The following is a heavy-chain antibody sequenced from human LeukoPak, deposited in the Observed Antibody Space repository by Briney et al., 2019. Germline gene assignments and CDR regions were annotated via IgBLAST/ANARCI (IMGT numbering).Heavy chain of an antibody. V-gene: IGHV1-69*04. CDR2: IIPILGIA. D-gene: IGHD3-16*01. Sequence: GASVKVSCKASGGTFSSYAISWVRQAPGQGLEWMGRIIPILGIANHAQKFQGRVTITADKSTSTAYMELSSLRSEDTAVYYCGGDYVKRYYYYGMDVWGQGTTVTVSS. CDR3: GGDYVKRYYYYGMDV. CDR1: GGTFSSYA. J-gene: IGHJ6*02.